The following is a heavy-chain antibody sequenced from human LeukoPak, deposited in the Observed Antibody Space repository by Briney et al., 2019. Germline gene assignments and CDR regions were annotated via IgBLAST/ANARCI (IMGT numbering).Heavy chain of an antibody. CDR1: GYTFTSYD. D-gene: IGHD2-8*01. Sequence: ASVKVSCKASGYTFTSYDINWVRQAPGQGLEWMGWMNPNSGNTSYAQKFQGRVTITRNTSISTAYMELSSLRSEDTAVYYSARSRMKTWFYPWGQGTLVTVSS. J-gene: IGHJ5*02. V-gene: IGHV1-8*03. CDR2: MNPNSGNT. CDR3: ARSRMKTWFYP.